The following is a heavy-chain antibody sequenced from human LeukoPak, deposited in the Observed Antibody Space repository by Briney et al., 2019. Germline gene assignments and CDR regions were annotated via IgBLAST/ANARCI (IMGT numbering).Heavy chain of an antibody. CDR1: GYTFTGYY. V-gene: IGHV1-46*01. CDR3: ASWAATHGAYYFDY. D-gene: IGHD6-25*01. Sequence: GASAKVSCKASGYTFTGYYMHWVRQAPGQGLEWMGIINPSGGSTSYAQKFQGRVTMTRDTSTSTVYMELSSLRSEDTAVYYCASWAATHGAYYFDYWGQGTLVTVSS. CDR2: INPSGGST. J-gene: IGHJ4*02.